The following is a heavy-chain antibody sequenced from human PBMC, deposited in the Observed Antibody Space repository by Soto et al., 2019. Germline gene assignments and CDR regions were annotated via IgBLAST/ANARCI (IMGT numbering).Heavy chain of an antibody. D-gene: IGHD3-22*01. J-gene: IGHJ4*02. Sequence: SETLSLTCTISGGSLSTYYWNWIRQPPGKGLEWIAYIFYSGGTNYNPSLNRRVTISADTSKNEFSLKLRSVTAADTAVYYCARFYYDRSGYHSALDHWGQGILVTVSS. CDR3: ARFYYDRSGYHSALDH. CDR1: GGSLSTYY. V-gene: IGHV4-59*01. CDR2: IFYSGGT.